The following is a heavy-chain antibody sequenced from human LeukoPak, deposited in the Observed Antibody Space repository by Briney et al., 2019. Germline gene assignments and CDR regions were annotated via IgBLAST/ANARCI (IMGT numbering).Heavy chain of an antibody. D-gene: IGHD5-24*01. CDR2: IYTSGST. J-gene: IGHJ3*02. CDR3: ARDVGAGRDGYNDAFDI. Sequence: SETLSLTCTVSGGSISSYYWSWIRQPAGKGLEWIGRIYTSGSTNYNPSLKSRVTMSVDTSKSQFSLKPSSVTAADTAVYYCARDVGAGRDGYNDAFDIWGQGTMVTVSS. CDR1: GGSISSYY. V-gene: IGHV4-4*07.